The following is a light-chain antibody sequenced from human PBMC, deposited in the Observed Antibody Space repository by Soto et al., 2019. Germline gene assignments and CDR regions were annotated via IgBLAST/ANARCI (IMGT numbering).Light chain of an antibody. CDR2: GAS. CDR3: QQSGSSPPIT. V-gene: IGKV3-20*01. J-gene: IGKJ5*01. CDR1: QSVSSNY. Sequence: EIVLTQSPGTLSLSPGERATLSCRASQSVSSNYLAWYQQKPGQAPRLLIYGASSRATGIPDRFSGSGAGTDFTLTISRPEPEDFAVYYCQQSGSSPPITFGQGTRLEIK.